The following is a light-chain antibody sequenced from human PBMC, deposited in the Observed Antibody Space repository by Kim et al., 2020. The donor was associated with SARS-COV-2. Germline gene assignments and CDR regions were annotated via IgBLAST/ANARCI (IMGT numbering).Light chain of an antibody. CDR3: NSRDSSGKRV. CDR1: SLRNYY. CDR2: GKN. J-gene: IGLJ2*01. V-gene: IGLV3-19*01. Sequence: SSELTQDPAVSVALGQTVRITCQGDSLRNYYASWYQQKPGQAPVLVIYGKNNRPSGIPDRFSGSSSGNTASLTITGAQAEDEAVYYCNSRDSSGKRVFGGGTQLTVL.